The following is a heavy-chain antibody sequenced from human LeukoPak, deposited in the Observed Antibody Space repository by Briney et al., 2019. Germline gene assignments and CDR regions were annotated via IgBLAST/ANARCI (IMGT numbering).Heavy chain of an antibody. CDR1: KFTFSSFV. J-gene: IGHJ3*02. Sequence: GGSLRLSCEACKFTFSSFVFSWVRQAPGKGLEWVSAITGSGDSTYYADSVKGRFTISRDNSKNTLYLQMNSLRADDTAVYFCARERPIYTGYDFDAFDMWGQGIMVTVSS. CDR3: ARERPIYTGYDFDAFDM. V-gene: IGHV3-23*01. D-gene: IGHD5-12*01. CDR2: ITGSGDST.